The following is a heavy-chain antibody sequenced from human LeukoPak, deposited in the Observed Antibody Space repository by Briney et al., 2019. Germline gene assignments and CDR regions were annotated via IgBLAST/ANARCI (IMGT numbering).Heavy chain of an antibody. CDR3: ARDHKVCTSCPVLSYYYGMDV. CDR2: INPSGGST. Sequence: ASVKVSCKASGYTFTSYYMHWVRQAPGQGLEWMGIINPSGGSTSYAQKFQGRVTITADESTSTAYMELSSLRSEDTAVYYCARDHKVCTSCPVLSYYYGMDVWGQGTTLTVSS. V-gene: IGHV1-46*01. D-gene: IGHD2-2*01. CDR1: GYTFTSYY. J-gene: IGHJ6*02.